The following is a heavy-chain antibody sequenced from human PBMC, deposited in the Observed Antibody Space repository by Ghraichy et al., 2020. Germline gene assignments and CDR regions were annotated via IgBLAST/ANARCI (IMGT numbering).Heavy chain of an antibody. CDR1: GFTFSSYS. Sequence: GGSLRLSCAASGFTFSSYSMNWVRQAPGKGLEWVSSISSSSSYIYYADSVKGRFTISRDNAKNSLYLQMNSLRAEDTAVYYCARDGGYSSPSMDYYYGMDVWGQGTTVTVSS. D-gene: IGHD6-6*01. CDR2: ISSSSSYI. J-gene: IGHJ6*02. V-gene: IGHV3-21*01. CDR3: ARDGGYSSPSMDYYYGMDV.